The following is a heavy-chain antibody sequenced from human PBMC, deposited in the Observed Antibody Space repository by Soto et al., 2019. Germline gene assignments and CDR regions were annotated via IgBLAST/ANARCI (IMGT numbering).Heavy chain of an antibody. CDR1: GGSVSGDSW. J-gene: IGHJ4*02. V-gene: IGHV4-4*02. CDR3: ASGGVYTWDS. D-gene: IGHD2-8*01. CDR2: IFRSGTT. Sequence: QVQLQESGPGLVKPSGTLSLTCAVSGGSVSGDSWWSWVRQPPGKGLEWIGEIFRSGTTNYNPSLKRRIARSIDKSKNQFSLRLTSVPAADPAVYYCASGGVYTWDSWGQGTLVTVSS.